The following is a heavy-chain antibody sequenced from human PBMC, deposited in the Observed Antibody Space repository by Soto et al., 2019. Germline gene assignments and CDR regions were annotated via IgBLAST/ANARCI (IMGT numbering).Heavy chain of an antibody. CDR1: GGSISRSSCY. J-gene: IGHJ4*02. Sequence: LQLQESGPGLVKPSEPLSLTCTVSGGSISRSSCYWGWLRQPPGKGLAWIGSLSSSGRTSYHPSLRRRVTTSEDTSKNEGSRTRSAVTAADTAVDYGARLWVGRNDYSNYDFDYWGQGTLVTVSS. D-gene: IGHD4-4*01. CDR2: LSSSGRT. V-gene: IGHV4-39*01. CDR3: ARLWVGRNDYSNYDFDY.